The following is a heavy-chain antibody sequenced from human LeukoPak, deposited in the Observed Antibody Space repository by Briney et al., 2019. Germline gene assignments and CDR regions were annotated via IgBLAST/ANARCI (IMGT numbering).Heavy chain of an antibody. CDR3: ARADCSSSTCYLRRSWFDP. CDR1: GFTLSNYD. CDR2: ISTSSRYI. V-gene: IGHV3-21*01. D-gene: IGHD2-2*01. Sequence: GGSLRLSCAASGFTLSNYDMNWVRQAPGKGLEWVSSISTSSRYIYYKDSVRGRFTISGDDAKNSLYLEMNSLRAEDTAVYYCARADCSSSTCYLRRSWFDPWGQGTLVTVSS. J-gene: IGHJ5*02.